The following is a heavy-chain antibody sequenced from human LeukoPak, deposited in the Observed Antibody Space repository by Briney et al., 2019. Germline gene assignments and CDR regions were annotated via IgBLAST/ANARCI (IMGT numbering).Heavy chain of an antibody. CDR3: AKGVVTHYYYYMDV. CDR1: GGSISSGSYY. V-gene: IGHV4-61*02. CDR2: IYTSGST. D-gene: IGHD4-23*01. Sequence: SQTLSLTCTVSGGSISSGSYYWSWIRQPAGKGLEWIGRIYTSGSTNYNPSLKSRVTISVDTSKNQFSLKLSSVTAADTAVYYCAKGVVTHYYYYMDVWGKGTTVTVSS. J-gene: IGHJ6*03.